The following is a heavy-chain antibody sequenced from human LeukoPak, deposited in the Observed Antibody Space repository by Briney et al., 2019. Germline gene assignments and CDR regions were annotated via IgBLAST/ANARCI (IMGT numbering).Heavy chain of an antibody. J-gene: IGHJ6*03. CDR3: ARGFRYLRDYYMDV. Sequence: ASVKVSCKASGYTFTSYDINWVRQATGQGLEWMGWMNPNSGNTGYAQKFQGRVTITRNTSISTAYMELSSLRSEDSAVYYCARGFRYLRDYYMDVWGKGTTVTVSS. CDR1: GYTFTSYD. V-gene: IGHV1-8*03. CDR2: MNPNSGNT. D-gene: IGHD1-14*01.